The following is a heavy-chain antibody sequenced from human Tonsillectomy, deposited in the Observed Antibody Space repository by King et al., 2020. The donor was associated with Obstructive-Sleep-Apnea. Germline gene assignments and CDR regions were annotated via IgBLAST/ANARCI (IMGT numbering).Heavy chain of an antibody. CDR2: VYYTGRT. D-gene: IGHD3-10*02. J-gene: IGHJ1*01. CDR1: GGSISSYY. CDR3: ARAECYYVKAQG. Sequence: QLQESGPGLVKPSETLSLTCAVSGGSISSYYWNWIRKPPGKGLECIGYVYYTGRTNYNPSLKNRGSISVDTSKNQFSLNLSSVTAPDTAVYYCARAECYYVKAQGWGQSTLVTVSS. V-gene: IGHV4-59*01.